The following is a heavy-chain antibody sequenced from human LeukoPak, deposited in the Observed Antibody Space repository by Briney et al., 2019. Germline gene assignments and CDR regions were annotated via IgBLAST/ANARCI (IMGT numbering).Heavy chain of an antibody. CDR2: IKQDGSEK. J-gene: IGHJ6*03. D-gene: IGHD6-13*01. Sequence: GGSLRLSCAASGFTFSSYWMSWVRQAPGKGLEWVANIKQDGSEKYYVDSVKGRFTISRDNAKNSLYLQMNSLRAEDTAVYYCARDGKVAAAGNYYYYYMDVWGKGTTVTVSS. CDR3: ARDGKVAAAGNYYYYYMDV. CDR1: GFTFSSYW. V-gene: IGHV3-7*01.